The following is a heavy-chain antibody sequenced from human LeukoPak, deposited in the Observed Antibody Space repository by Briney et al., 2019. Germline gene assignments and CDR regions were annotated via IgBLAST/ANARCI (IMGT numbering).Heavy chain of an antibody. D-gene: IGHD2-15*01. CDR3: VRYGSFSH. J-gene: IGHJ4*02. Sequence: GGSLRLSCVASGFTFTTYWMHWVRRGPGKGLVWVSLINPDGSSTNYADSVKGRFTISRDNAKNTVYLQMNSLRAEDTAVYYCVRYGSFSHWGQGTLVTVSS. CDR1: GFTFTTYW. CDR2: INPDGSST. V-gene: IGHV3-74*01.